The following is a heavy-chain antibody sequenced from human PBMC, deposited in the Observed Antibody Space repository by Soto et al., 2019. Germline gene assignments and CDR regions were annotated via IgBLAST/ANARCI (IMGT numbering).Heavy chain of an antibody. J-gene: IGHJ4*02. Sequence: SETLSLTCTVSAASFSKYYWTWIRQPPGKGLEWIGYVYFNGNTNYNPSLKRRVSISIDTSKNQISLTLNSVTAADTAVYYCASVTFGGVVLAHWGQGTMVTVSS. V-gene: IGHV4-59*01. CDR3: ASVTFGGVVLAH. CDR1: AASFSKYY. D-gene: IGHD3-16*01. CDR2: VYFNGNT.